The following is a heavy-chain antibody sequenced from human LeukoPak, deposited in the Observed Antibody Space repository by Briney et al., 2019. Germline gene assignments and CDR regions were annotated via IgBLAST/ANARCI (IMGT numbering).Heavy chain of an antibody. D-gene: IGHD3-10*01. J-gene: IGHJ3*02. Sequence: GGSLRLSCAASGFSFSPYSMNWLRQAPGKGLEWVSYIDSSSGTIYYADSVRGRFTISRDNAKNSLYLQMNSLRAEDTAVYYCARDHGTMVRGVGPFDIWGQGTMVTVSS. CDR3: ARDHGTMVRGVGPFDI. CDR1: GFSFSPYS. CDR2: IDSSSGTI. V-gene: IGHV3-48*04.